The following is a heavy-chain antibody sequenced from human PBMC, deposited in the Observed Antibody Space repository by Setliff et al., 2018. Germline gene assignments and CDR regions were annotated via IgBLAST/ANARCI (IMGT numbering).Heavy chain of an antibody. Sequence: SETLSLTCVVYGGSFSGYQWSWIRQPPGKGLEWIGEINHSGSTNYNPSLKSRVTISVDTSKNQFSLKVSSVTAADTAVYYCARTTGSTHNWLDPWGPGTLVTVSS. V-gene: IGHV4-34*01. CDR1: GGSFSGYQ. CDR3: ARTTGSTHNWLDP. J-gene: IGHJ5*02. CDR2: INHSGST. D-gene: IGHD1-1*01.